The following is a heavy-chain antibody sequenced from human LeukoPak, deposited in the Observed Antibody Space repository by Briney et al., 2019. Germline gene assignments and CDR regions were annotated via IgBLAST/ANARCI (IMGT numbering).Heavy chain of an antibody. CDR1: GYTFTDYY. J-gene: IGHJ5*02. V-gene: IGHV1-2*02. CDR3: ARNFDMKGFDP. D-gene: IGHD3-9*01. Sequence: ASVKVSCKASGYTFTDYYMHWVRQAPGQGLEWMGWINSDSGFTKYAQKFQGRVTMTRDTSITTVYMDLTRLTSDDTAVYYCARNFDMKGFDPWGQGTLATVSS. CDR2: INSDSGFT.